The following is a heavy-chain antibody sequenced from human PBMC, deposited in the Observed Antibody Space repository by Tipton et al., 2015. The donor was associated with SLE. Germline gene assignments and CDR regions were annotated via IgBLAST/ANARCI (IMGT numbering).Heavy chain of an antibody. CDR3: ARRGFLDWFDP. J-gene: IGHJ5*02. CDR2: IFHSGNT. D-gene: IGHD3-10*01. V-gene: IGHV4-39*01. Sequence: TLSLTCTVSGASISGSPYYWGWIRQPPGKGLECIGTIFHSGNTHYKPSLKSRVTISVDTSKNQFSLNLASVTAADTAVYYCARRGFLDWFDPWGQGTLVTVSS. CDR1: GASISGSPYY.